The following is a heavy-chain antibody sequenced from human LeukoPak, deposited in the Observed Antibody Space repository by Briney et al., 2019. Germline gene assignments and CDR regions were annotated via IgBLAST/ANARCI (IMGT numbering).Heavy chain of an antibody. J-gene: IGHJ4*02. D-gene: IGHD2/OR15-2a*01. CDR1: GGSISSDDYY. V-gene: IGHV4-61*02. CDR2: IYTTGNT. Sequence: PSETLSLTCTESGGSISSDDYYWNWIRQPAGRRLEWIGRIYTTGNTMYNPSLESRVSMSIDTSKNQVSLKVKSVTAADTAVYYCARGGTLFTFFDSWGQGTLVTVSS. CDR3: ARGGTLFTFFDS.